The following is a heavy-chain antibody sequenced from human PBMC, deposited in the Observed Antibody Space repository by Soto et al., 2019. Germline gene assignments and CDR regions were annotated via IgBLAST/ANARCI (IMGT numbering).Heavy chain of an antibody. CDR2: VYHSRTT. CDR1: GGSISSGDYY. Sequence: SETLSLTCTVSGGSISSGDYYWSWIRQPPGKGLEWIATVYHSRTTYYNPSLSSRATISIDTSKNQFSLKLSSVTAADTAIYFCARVDRGSGSFAIFDYWGHGNLVIGSS. J-gene: IGHJ4*01. CDR3: ARVDRGSGSFAIFDY. D-gene: IGHD1-26*01. V-gene: IGHV4-39*02.